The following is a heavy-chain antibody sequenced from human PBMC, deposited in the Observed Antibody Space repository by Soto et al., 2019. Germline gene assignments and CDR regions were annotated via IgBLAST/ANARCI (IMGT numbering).Heavy chain of an antibody. Sequence: QVQLQQWGAGLLKPSETLSLTCAVYGASFSGYYWSWIRQPPGKGLEWIGEINHSGSTNYNPSLKSRVTISVDTSKNQFSLKLSSVTAADTAVYYCARKGPPLRVRGVIWFDPWGQGTLVTVSS. CDR3: ARKGPPLRVRGVIWFDP. J-gene: IGHJ5*02. CDR2: INHSGST. CDR1: GASFSGYY. D-gene: IGHD3-10*01. V-gene: IGHV4-34*01.